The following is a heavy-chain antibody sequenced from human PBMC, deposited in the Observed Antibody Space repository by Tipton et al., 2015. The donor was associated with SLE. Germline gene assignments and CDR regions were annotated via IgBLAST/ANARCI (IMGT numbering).Heavy chain of an antibody. J-gene: IGHJ2*01. CDR3: AKGAYDFWSGYYTGDWYFDL. CDR1: GFTFISYA. Sequence: SLRLSCAASGFTFISYAMHWVRQAPGKGLEWVAVISFHESDKYYAASVKGRFTISRDNSKNTLYLQMNSLRAEDTAVYYCAKGAYDFWSGYYTGDWYFDLWGRGTLVTVSS. D-gene: IGHD3-3*01. V-gene: IGHV3-30*04. CDR2: ISFHESDK.